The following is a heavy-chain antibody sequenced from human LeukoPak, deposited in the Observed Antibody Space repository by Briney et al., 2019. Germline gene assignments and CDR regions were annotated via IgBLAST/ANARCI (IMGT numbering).Heavy chain of an antibody. CDR2: INHSGST. J-gene: IGHJ4*02. CDR1: GGSFSGYY. V-gene: IGHV4-34*01. Sequence: PSETLSLTCAVYGGSFSGYYWSRLRQPPGKGLEWIGEINHSGSTNYNPSLKSRVTISVDTSKNQFSLKLSSVTAADTAVYYCARGLIAVAGPYYFDYWGQGTLVTVSS. CDR3: ARGLIAVAGPYYFDY. D-gene: IGHD6-19*01.